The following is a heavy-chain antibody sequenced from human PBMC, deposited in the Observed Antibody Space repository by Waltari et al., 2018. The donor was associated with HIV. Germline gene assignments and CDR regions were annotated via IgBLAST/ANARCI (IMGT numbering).Heavy chain of an antibody. D-gene: IGHD1-1*01. Sequence: EVQLVESVGGLVKPGGSLRLVCAIPGFSFSSYPMHWVRQAPGKGLEWVSSITAGSSYRNYADSVKGRFTISRDNAKNSLYLQMNSLRGEDTAVYYCARASHGTTPYFDNWGQGTLVTVSS. CDR3: ARASHGTTPYFDN. V-gene: IGHV3-21*01. J-gene: IGHJ4*02. CDR2: ITAGSSYR. CDR1: GFSFSSYP.